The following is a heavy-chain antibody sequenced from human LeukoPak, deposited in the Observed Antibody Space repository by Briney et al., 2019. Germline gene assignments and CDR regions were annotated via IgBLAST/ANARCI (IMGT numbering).Heavy chain of an antibody. CDR1: GFTFSAYW. J-gene: IGHJ4*02. Sequence: GGSLRLSCTASGFTFSAYWLNWFRQAPGKGLKWVANIKEDGSEKYYVDSVKGRFTISRDNAKNSLFLQINSLRVEDTAVYYCARTLMGGGALDDWGQGTLVTVSS. CDR2: IKEDGSEK. CDR3: ARTLMGGGALDD. D-gene: IGHD3-10*01. V-gene: IGHV3-7*03.